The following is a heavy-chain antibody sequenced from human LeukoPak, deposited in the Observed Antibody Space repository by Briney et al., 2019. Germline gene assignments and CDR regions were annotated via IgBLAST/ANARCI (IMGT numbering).Heavy chain of an antibody. CDR1: GFTFSNYA. CDR3: ARDQAGSGHYADY. Sequence: PGGSLRLSCAASGFTFSNYAMHWVRQAPGKGLEWLAYIRFDGSSTYYADFVKGRFTISRDNSKNTLYLQMNSLRAEDTAVYYCARDQAGSGHYADYWGQGTLVTVSS. D-gene: IGHD3-10*01. V-gene: IGHV3-30*02. J-gene: IGHJ4*02. CDR2: IRFDGSST.